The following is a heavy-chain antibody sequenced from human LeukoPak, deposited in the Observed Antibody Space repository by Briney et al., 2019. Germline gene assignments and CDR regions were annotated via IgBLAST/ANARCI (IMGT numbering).Heavy chain of an antibody. CDR3: ARRNPTAAGFD. Sequence: SETLSLTCTVSGASINNNFWTWIRQPPGKGLEWIGYIYSSGSANYNPSLKSRVIISGDTSKNQISLNLTSVTAADTAVYFCARRNPTAAGFDWGQGTLVTVSS. CDR1: GASINNNF. V-gene: IGHV4-59*08. CDR2: IYSSGSA. D-gene: IGHD6-13*01. J-gene: IGHJ4*02.